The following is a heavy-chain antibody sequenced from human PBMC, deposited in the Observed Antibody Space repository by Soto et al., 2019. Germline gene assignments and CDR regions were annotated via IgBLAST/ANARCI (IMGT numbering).Heavy chain of an antibody. J-gene: IGHJ6*02. V-gene: IGHV3-33*01. D-gene: IGHD3-22*01. Sequence: QVQLVESGGGVVQPGRSLRLSCAASGFTFSSYGMHWVRQAPGKGLEWVAGIWYDGSEKYYGDSVKGRFTISRDNSRNRLYLQMNSLRGEDTAMYYCARASFDTSGDYYNGMDDWGQGTTVTVSS. CDR2: IWYDGSEK. CDR1: GFTFSSYG. CDR3: ARASFDTSGDYYNGMDD.